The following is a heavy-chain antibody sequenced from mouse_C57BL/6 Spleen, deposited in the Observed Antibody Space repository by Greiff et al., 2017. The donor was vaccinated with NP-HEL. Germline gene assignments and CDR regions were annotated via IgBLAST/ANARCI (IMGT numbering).Heavy chain of an antibody. J-gene: IGHJ2*01. D-gene: IGHD2-4*01. Sequence: QVQLQQSGAELVRPGTSVKVSCKASGYAFTNYLIEWVKQRPGQGLEWIGVINPGSGGTNYNEKFKGKATLTADKSSSTAYMQLSSMTSEDSAVYFCARDDYDGFDYWGQGTTLTVSS. CDR3: ARDDYDGFDY. CDR1: GYAFTNYL. CDR2: INPGSGGT. V-gene: IGHV1-54*01.